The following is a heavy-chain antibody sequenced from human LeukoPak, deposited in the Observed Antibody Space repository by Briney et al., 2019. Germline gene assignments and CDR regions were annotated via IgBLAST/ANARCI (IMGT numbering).Heavy chain of an antibody. Sequence: GGSLRLSCAAFGFTFSSYWMNWARQAPGKGLEWVASINHNGNVNYYVDSVKGRFTISRDNAKNSLYLQMSNLRAEDTAVYFCARGGGLDVWGQGATVTVSS. CDR1: GFTFSSYW. CDR2: INHNGNVN. J-gene: IGHJ6*02. D-gene: IGHD3-16*01. CDR3: ARGGGLDV. V-gene: IGHV3-7*03.